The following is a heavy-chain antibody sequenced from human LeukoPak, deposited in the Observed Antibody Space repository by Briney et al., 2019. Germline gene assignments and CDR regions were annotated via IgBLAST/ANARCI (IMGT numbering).Heavy chain of an antibody. CDR3: AGHAQDYGDYEYYFDY. CDR2: IYPGDSDT. CDR1: GYSFTSYW. Sequence: GESLKISCKGSGYSFTSYWIGWVRQMPGKGLEWMGIIYPGDSDTRYSPSFQGQVTISADKSISTAYLQWSSLKASDTVMYYCAGHAQDYGDYEYYFDYWGQGTLVTVSS. V-gene: IGHV5-51*01. D-gene: IGHD4-17*01. J-gene: IGHJ4*02.